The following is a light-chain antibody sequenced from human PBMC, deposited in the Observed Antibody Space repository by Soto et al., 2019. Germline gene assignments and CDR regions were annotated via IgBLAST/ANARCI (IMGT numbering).Light chain of an antibody. CDR2: AAS. V-gene: IGKV1-39*01. Sequence: DIQMTQSPSSLSASVGDRVTITCRTSQSISNSLNWYQQKLGKAPKLLIYAASSLQSGVPSRFSSSGSGTVFTLTISSLQPEDFATYYCQQSYNTRTFGQGTKVDIK. CDR1: QSISNS. CDR3: QQSYNTRT. J-gene: IGKJ1*01.